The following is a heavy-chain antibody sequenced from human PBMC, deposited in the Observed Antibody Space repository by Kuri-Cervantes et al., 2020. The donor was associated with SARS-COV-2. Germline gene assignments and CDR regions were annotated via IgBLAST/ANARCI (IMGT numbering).Heavy chain of an antibody. V-gene: IGHV3-30*03. J-gene: IGHJ4*02. CDR1: GFTFSTYG. Sequence: GESLKISCAASGFTFSTYGMHWVRQAPGKGLEWVALIPSDGTNKYYADSVKGRFTVSRDNSKSTLYLQMNSLRAEDTAVYYCAIAAAEFFDYWGQGTLVTVSS. D-gene: IGHD6-13*01. CDR3: AIAAAEFFDY. CDR2: IPSDGTNK.